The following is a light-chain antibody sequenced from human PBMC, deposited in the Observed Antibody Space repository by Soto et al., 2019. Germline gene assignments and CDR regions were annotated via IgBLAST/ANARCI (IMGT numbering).Light chain of an antibody. CDR1: QSVSYTSNNKNF. CDR2: WAS. V-gene: IGKV4-1*01. J-gene: IGKJ1*01. Sequence: DIVMTQSPDSLAVSLGERAAINCKSSQSVSYTSNNKNFLAWYQQKAGRPPKLLIYWASTRESGVPDRFSGSGSGTDFTLTISSLQAEDVAVYYCQQYYSTPWTFGQGTKVDIK. CDR3: QQYYSTPWT.